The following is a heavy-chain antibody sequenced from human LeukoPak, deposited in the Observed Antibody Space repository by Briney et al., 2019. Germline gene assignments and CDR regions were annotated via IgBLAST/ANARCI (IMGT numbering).Heavy chain of an antibody. CDR1: GFTFSSYA. CDR2: LSPSGASI. Sequence: PGGSLRLSCAASGFTFSSYAMSWVRQAPGRGLEWVSSLSPSGASIYYADSVKGRFTIPRDNSKNTFYLQMNNLRAEDTALYYCAAGPYGGNTPFDYWGQGTLLTISS. CDR3: AAGPYGGNTPFDY. D-gene: IGHD4-23*01. V-gene: IGHV3-23*01. J-gene: IGHJ4*02.